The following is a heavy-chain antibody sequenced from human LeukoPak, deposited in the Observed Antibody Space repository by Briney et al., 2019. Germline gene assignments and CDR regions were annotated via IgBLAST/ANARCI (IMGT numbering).Heavy chain of an antibody. V-gene: IGHV4-34*01. CDR3: ARTDYYDSSGYYYMPSDAFDI. Sequence: SETLSLTCAVYGGSFSGYYWSWTRQPPGKGLEWIGEINHSGSTNYNPSLKSRVTISVDTSKNQFSLKLSSVTAADAAVYYCARTDYYDSSGYYYMPSDAFDIWGQGTMVTVSS. D-gene: IGHD3-22*01. CDR2: INHSGST. CDR1: GGSFSGYY. J-gene: IGHJ3*02.